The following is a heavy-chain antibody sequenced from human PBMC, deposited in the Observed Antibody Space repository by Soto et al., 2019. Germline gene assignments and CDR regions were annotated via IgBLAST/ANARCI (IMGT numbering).Heavy chain of an antibody. V-gene: IGHV3-74*01. CDR3: AKDLAIFGVVTTPPDYFDY. D-gene: IGHD3-3*01. CDR1: GFTFSSYW. J-gene: IGHJ4*02. Sequence: GGSLRLSCAASGFTFSSYWMHWVRQAPGKGLVWVSRINSDGSSTSYADSVKGRFTISRDNAKNTLYLQMNSLRAEDTAVYYCAKDLAIFGVVTTPPDYFDYWGQGTLVTVSS. CDR2: INSDGSST.